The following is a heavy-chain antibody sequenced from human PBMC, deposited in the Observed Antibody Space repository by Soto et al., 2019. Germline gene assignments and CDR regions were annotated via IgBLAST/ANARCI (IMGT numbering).Heavy chain of an antibody. V-gene: IGHV3-21*01. CDR3: ARDQPWGRLYYYYYGMDV. D-gene: IGHD3-16*01. J-gene: IGHJ6*02. CDR1: GFTFSTYA. CDR2: ISSSSSYI. Sequence: GGSLRLSCAASGFTFSTYAMSWVRQAPGKGLEWVSGISSSSSYIYYADSVKGRFTISRDNAKNSLYLQMNSLRAEDTAVYYCARDQPWGRLYYYYYGMDVWGQGTTVTVSS.